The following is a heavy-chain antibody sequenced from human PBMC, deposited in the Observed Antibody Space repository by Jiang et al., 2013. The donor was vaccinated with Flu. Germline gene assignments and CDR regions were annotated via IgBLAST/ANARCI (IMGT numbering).Heavy chain of an antibody. V-gene: IGHV1-69*06. CDR2: IIPIFGTP. CDR3: AREIYLVDYGDYYYGMDV. Sequence: AEVKKPGSSVKVSCKASGGTFSSYAISWVRQAPGQGLEWMGGIIPIFGTPNYAQKFQGRVTITADKSTSTAYMELSSLRSEDTAVYYCAREIYLVDYGDYYYGMDVWGQGTTVTVSS. J-gene: IGHJ6*02. D-gene: IGHD4-17*01. CDR1: GGTFSSYA.